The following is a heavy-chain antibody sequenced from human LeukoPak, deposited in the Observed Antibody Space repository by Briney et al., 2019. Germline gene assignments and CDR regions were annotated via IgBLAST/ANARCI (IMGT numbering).Heavy chain of an antibody. Sequence: GGSLRLSCAASGFTFNSYNMNWVRQAPGKGLEWVSYISSSISTILYAGSVKGRFTISRDNAKNSLYLQMNSLRAEDTAVYYCARGRNDHSGIFDIWGQGTMVTVSS. CDR2: ISSSISTI. D-gene: IGHD1-1*01. CDR3: ARGRNDHSGIFDI. J-gene: IGHJ3*02. CDR1: GFTFNSYN. V-gene: IGHV3-48*01.